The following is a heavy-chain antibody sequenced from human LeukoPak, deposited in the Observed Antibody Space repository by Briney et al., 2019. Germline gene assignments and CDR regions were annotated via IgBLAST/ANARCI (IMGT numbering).Heavy chain of an antibody. Sequence: ASVKVSCKASGYTFTRYYIHWVRQAPGQGLDWMGIIKPSGGSTSYAQKFQGRLTMTRDTSTSTVYMELSSLRSEDTAVYYCARVYSSMAARGLWFDPWGQGTLVTVPS. CDR1: GYTFTRYY. D-gene: IGHD6-6*01. CDR3: ARVYSSMAARGLWFDP. CDR2: IKPSGGST. J-gene: IGHJ5*02. V-gene: IGHV1-46*01.